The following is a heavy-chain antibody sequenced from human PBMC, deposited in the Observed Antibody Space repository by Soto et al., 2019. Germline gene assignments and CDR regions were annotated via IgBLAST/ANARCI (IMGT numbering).Heavy chain of an antibody. CDR2: IIPIFGTA. CDR1: GGTFSSYA. J-gene: IGHJ5*02. Sequence: VSCKASGGTFSSYAISWVRQAPGQGLEWMGGIIPIFGTANYAQKFQGRVTITADESTSTAYMELSSLRSEDTAVYYCAREGPGAFGVVTPFDPWGQGTLVTVSS. D-gene: IGHD3-3*01. CDR3: AREGPGAFGVVTPFDP. V-gene: IGHV1-69*01.